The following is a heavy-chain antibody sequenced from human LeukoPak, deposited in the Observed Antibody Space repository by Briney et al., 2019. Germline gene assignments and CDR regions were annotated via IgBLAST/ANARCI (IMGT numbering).Heavy chain of an antibody. J-gene: IGHJ5*02. CDR1: GYTFTSYG. CDR2: ISAYNGNT. CDR3: ARGSSSSWSHNWFDP. D-gene: IGHD6-13*01. Sequence: ASVKVSCKASGYTFTSYGISWVRQAPGQGLEWMGWISAYNGNTNYAQKLQGRVTMTTDTSTSTAYMELRSLRSDDTAVYYCARGSSSSWSHNWFDPWGQGTLVTVSS. V-gene: IGHV1-18*01.